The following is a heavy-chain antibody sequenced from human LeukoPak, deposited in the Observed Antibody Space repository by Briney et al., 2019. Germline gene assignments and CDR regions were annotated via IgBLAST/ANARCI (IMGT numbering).Heavy chain of an antibody. Sequence: GGSLRLSCAASGFTFSDYYMSWIRQAPGKGLEWVSYISSSSSYTNYADSVKGRFTISRDNAKNSLYLQMNSLRAEDTAVYYCAIGYCSSTSCYDYWGQETLVTVSS. J-gene: IGHJ4*02. CDR2: ISSSSSYT. D-gene: IGHD2-2*01. CDR3: AIGYCSSTSCYDY. V-gene: IGHV3-11*06. CDR1: GFTFSDYY.